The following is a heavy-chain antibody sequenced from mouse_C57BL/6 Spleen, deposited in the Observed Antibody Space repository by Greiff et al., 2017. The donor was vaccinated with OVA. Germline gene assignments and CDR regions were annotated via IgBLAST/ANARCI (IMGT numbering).Heavy chain of an antibody. CDR3: ARWGYDGYLDY. Sequence: QVQLQQPGAELVMPGASVKLSCKASGYTFTSYWMHWVKQRPGQGLEWIGEIDPSDSYTNYNQKFKGKSTLTVDKSSSTAYMQLSSLTSEDSEVYYCARWGYDGYLDYWGQGTTLTVSS. D-gene: IGHD2-3*01. V-gene: IGHV1-69*01. CDR2: IDPSDSYT. CDR1: GYTFTSYW. J-gene: IGHJ2*01.